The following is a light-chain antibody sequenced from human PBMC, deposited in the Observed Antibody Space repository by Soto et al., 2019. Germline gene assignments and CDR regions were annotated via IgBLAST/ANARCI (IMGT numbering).Light chain of an antibody. CDR1: ISNIGTNS. Sequence: QSVLTQPPSASGTPGQRVTISCSGDISNIGTNSVHWYQHLPGTAPKLVIYADSQRPSGVPDRFSGSKSGTSASLAISGLQSEDDADYLCAAWDDNLNGPLFGTGTKLTFL. J-gene: IGLJ1*01. CDR3: AAWDDNLNGPL. CDR2: ADS. V-gene: IGLV1-44*01.